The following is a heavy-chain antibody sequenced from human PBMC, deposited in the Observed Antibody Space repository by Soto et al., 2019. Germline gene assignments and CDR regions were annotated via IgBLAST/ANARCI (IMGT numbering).Heavy chain of an antibody. D-gene: IGHD3-10*02. Sequence: QVQLVQSGAEVKKPGSSLRVSCKASGGSFRSYAFSWVRQAPGQRLEWLGGVIPMFGTPKNAQKFQTRITRGADELTRTVYMELSSLTSEDTAIYYCARAYDVRSGNYYGMDVWGQGTTVTVSS. CDR2: VIPMFGTP. J-gene: IGHJ6*02. V-gene: IGHV1-69*01. CDR3: ARAYDVRSGNYYGMDV. CDR1: GGSFRSYA.